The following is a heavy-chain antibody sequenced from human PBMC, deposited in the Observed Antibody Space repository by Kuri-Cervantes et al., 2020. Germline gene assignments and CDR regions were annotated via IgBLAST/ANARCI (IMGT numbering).Heavy chain of an antibody. CDR2: ISSSGSTI. Sequence: GESLKISCAASGFTFSDYYMSWTRQAPGKGLEWVSYISSSGSTIYYADSVKGRFTISRDNAKNSLYLQMNSLKTEDTAVYYCTTEPYIVLMHYWGQGTLVTVSS. CDR3: TTEPYIVLMHY. CDR1: GFTFSDYY. J-gene: IGHJ4*02. D-gene: IGHD5-12*01. V-gene: IGHV3-11*01.